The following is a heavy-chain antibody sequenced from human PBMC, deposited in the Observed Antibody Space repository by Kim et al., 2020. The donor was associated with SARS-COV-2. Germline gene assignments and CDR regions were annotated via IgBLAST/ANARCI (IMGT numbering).Heavy chain of an antibody. V-gene: IGHV3-7*01. D-gene: IGHD1-26*01. CDR3: ARGGGSYYSV. J-gene: IGHJ4*02. CDR2: IKPDGSDK. Sequence: GGSLRLSCAASGFPFTTYYMTWVRQAPGKGLEWVANIKPDGSDKNYVESVKGLFTISRDNTERSLSLQMNSLRVEDTAVYYCARGGGSYYSVWGRVTLVT. CDR1: GFPFTTYY.